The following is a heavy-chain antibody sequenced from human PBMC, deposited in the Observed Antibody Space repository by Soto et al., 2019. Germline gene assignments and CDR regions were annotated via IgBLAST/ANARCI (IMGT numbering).Heavy chain of an antibody. CDR2: ISGNGGKT. Sequence: GGSLRLSCAASGFTFSSYAMSWVRQAPGKGLEWVSAISGNGGKTYYADSVKGRFTISRDNSKNTLYLLMNSLRAEDTAVYYCAKREYSGYDYYPDYWGQGTLVTVSS. J-gene: IGHJ4*02. D-gene: IGHD5-12*01. CDR1: GFTFSSYA. CDR3: AKREYSGYDYYPDY. V-gene: IGHV3-23*01.